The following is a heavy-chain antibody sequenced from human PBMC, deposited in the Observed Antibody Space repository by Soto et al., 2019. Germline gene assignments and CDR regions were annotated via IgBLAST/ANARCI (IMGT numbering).Heavy chain of an antibody. Sequence: SVKVSCKASGGTFSSYAISWVRQAPGEGLEWMGGIIPIFGTANYAQKFQGRVTITADESTSTAYMELSSLRSEDTAVYYCARESVCYDDSRGYFTLWGQGSLDTGSS. CDR1: GGTFSSYA. CDR2: IIPIFGTA. CDR3: ARESVCYDDSRGYFTL. V-gene: IGHV1-69*13. D-gene: IGHD3-22*01. J-gene: IGHJ4*02.